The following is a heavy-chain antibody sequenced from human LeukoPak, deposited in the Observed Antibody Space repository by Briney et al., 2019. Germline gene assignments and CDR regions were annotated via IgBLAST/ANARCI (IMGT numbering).Heavy chain of an antibody. CDR3: ARAPIVGATNWFDP. CDR2: INPNSGGT. D-gene: IGHD1-26*01. CDR1: GYTFTGYY. Sequence: ASVKVSCKASGYTFTGYYMHWVRQAPGQGLEWMGRINPNSGGTNYAQKFRGRVTMTRDTSISTAYMELSRLRSDDTAVYYCARAPIVGATNWFDPWGQGTLVTVSS. J-gene: IGHJ5*02. V-gene: IGHV1-2*06.